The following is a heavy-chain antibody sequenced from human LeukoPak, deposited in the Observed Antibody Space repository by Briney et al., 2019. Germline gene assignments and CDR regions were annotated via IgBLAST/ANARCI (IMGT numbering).Heavy chain of an antibody. CDR2: INHSGST. J-gene: IGHJ4*02. CDR3: ASSSSWYAFDY. Sequence: SETLSLTCAVYGGSFSGYYWSWIRQPPGKGLEWIGEINHSGSTNYNPSLKSRVTISVDTSKNQFSLKLSSVTAADTAVYYCASSSSWYAFDYWGQGTLVTVSS. D-gene: IGHD6-13*01. CDR1: GGSFSGYY. V-gene: IGHV4-34*01.